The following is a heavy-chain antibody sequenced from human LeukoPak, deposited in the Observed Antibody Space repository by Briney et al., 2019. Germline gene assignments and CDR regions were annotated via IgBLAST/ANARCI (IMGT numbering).Heavy chain of an antibody. CDR3: ARDRGQYQPNDYMDV. CDR1: GYTFTSYG. Sequence: EASVKVSCKASGYTFTSYGISWVRQAPGQGLEWMGWISAYNGNTNYAQKLQGRVTMTTDTSTSTAYMEPRSLRSDDTAVYYCARDRGQYQPNDYMDVWGKGTTVTVSS. J-gene: IGHJ6*03. V-gene: IGHV1-18*01. D-gene: IGHD2-2*01. CDR2: ISAYNGNT.